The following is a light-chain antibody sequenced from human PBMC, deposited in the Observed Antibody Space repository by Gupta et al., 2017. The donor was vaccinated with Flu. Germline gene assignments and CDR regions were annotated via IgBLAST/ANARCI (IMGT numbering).Light chain of an antibody. CDR1: QPVDGAF. V-gene: IGKV3-20*01. Sequence: EIVLTPSPRSLSLSPGESATLPCRASQPVDGAFLAWYQQQPGRAPRLLIYGTSTRATGIPDRFSGSGSGTDFTLTISGLEPEDFAVYYCQQYGHSPVFSFGQGTKLEI. J-gene: IGKJ2*03. CDR2: GTS. CDR3: QQYGHSPVFS.